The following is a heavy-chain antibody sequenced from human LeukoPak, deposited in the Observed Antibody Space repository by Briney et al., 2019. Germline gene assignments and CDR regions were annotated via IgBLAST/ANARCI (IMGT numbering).Heavy chain of an antibody. J-gene: IGHJ4*02. Sequence: GGSLRLSCAASGFTFSSYAMHWVRQAPGKGLEWVAVISYDGSNKCYADSVKGRFTISRDNAKNSLYLQMNSLRAEDTAVYYCARDSSGWYADYWGQGTLVTVSS. V-gene: IGHV3-30-3*01. CDR1: GFTFSSYA. CDR2: ISYDGSNK. D-gene: IGHD6-19*01. CDR3: ARDSSGWYADY.